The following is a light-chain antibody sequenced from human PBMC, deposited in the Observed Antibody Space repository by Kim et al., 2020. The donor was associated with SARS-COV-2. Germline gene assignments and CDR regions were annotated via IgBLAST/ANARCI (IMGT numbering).Light chain of an antibody. Sequence: SVGDRFTITCKASQDISNYLNWYQQKPGKAPKLLIYDASNLESGVPSRFSGCGSGTDFTFTISSLQPEDIATYYCQQYDNLPPLTFGGGTKVDIK. J-gene: IGKJ4*01. CDR3: QQYDNLPPLT. V-gene: IGKV1-33*01. CDR1: QDISNY. CDR2: DAS.